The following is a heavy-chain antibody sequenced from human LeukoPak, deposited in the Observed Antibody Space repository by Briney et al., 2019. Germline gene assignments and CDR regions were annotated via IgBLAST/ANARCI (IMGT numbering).Heavy chain of an antibody. CDR2: ISSSDSTI. CDR1: GFTFSSYE. V-gene: IGHV3-48*03. CDR3: ARENDILTGYPNNWFDP. D-gene: IGHD3-9*01. J-gene: IGHJ5*02. Sequence: GGSLRLSCAASGFTFSSYEVNWVRQAPGKGLEWVSYISSSDSTIYYADSVKGRFTNSRDNAKNSLYLQMNSLRAEDTAVYCCARENDILTGYPNNWFDPWGQGTQVIVSS.